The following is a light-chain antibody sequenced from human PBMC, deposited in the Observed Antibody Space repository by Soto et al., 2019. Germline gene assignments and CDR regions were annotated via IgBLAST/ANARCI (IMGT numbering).Light chain of an antibody. J-gene: IGLJ3*02. CDR3: CSYAGSYTWV. Sequence: QSALTQPRSVSGSPGQSVTISCTGTSSDVGGYNYVSWYQQHPGKAPKLMIYDVTQRPSGVPDRFSVSKSGNTASLTISGLQADDEADYCCCSYAGSYTWVFGGGTKLTVL. CDR2: DVT. V-gene: IGLV2-11*01. CDR1: SSDVGGYNY.